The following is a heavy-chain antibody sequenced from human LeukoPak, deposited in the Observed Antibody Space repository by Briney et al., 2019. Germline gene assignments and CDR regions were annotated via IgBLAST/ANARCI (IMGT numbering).Heavy chain of an antibody. CDR1: GGSISSSSYY. Sequence: PSETLSLTCTVSGGSISSSSYYWGWIRQPPGKGLEWIGSIYYSGSTYYNPSLKSRVTISVGTSKNQFSLKLSSVTAADTAVYYCARLTTVTYYYYMDVWGKGTTVTVSS. D-gene: IGHD4-17*01. V-gene: IGHV4-39*01. CDR3: ARLTTVTYYYYMDV. CDR2: IYYSGST. J-gene: IGHJ6*03.